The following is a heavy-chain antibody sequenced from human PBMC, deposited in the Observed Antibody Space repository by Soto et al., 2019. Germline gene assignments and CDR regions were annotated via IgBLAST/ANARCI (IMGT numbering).Heavy chain of an antibody. D-gene: IGHD3-22*01. CDR2: IYLSGST. Sequence: SETLSLTCTVSGGSVTGYYWSWIRQSPVKGLEWIAYIYLSGSTYYNPSLKSRVTISVDRSKNQFSLKLSSVTAADTAVYYCARGSGDYYDSSGVLGNWFDPWGQGTLVTVSS. CDR1: GGSVTGYY. CDR3: ARGSGDYYDSSGVLGNWFDP. J-gene: IGHJ5*02. V-gene: IGHV4-30-2*06.